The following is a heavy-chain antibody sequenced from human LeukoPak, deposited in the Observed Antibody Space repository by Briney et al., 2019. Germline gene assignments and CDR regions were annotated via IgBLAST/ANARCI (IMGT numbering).Heavy chain of an antibody. V-gene: IGHV3-64*01. CDR1: RIISRNYA. Sequence: GRTLRPSCAASRIISRNYAIHWVRRGPGKGLECISTISSDGGSTYYANSVKGRFTISRDNSKNTLYLQMGSLRAEDMAVYYCARGRQGAKTRYFDLWGRGTRVTVSS. CDR2: ISSDGGST. D-gene: IGHD1-26*01. J-gene: IGHJ2*01. CDR3: ARGRQGAKTRYFDL.